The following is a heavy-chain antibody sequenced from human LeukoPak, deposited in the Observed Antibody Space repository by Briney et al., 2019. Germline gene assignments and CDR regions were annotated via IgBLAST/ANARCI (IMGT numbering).Heavy chain of an antibody. D-gene: IGHD6-19*01. CDR3: AREKLWPVLAGAFDI. CDR2: ISGNGGST. Sequence: GGSLRLSCSASGFTFSSHAMHWVRQAPGKGLEYVSGISGNGGSTYYADSVKGRFTISRDNSKNMVYLQMRSLRAEDTAVYYCAREKLWPVLAGAFDIWGQGTMVTVSS. V-gene: IGHV3-64D*06. CDR1: GFTFSSHA. J-gene: IGHJ3*02.